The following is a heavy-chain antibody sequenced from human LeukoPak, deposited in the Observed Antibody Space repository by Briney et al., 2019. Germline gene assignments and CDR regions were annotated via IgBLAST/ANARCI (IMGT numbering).Heavy chain of an antibody. D-gene: IGHD2-2*02. CDR2: IFDDGSSE. CDR3: ARAHGDCSSTSCYMDFDF. J-gene: IGHJ4*02. Sequence: PGRSLRLSCAASGFTFSSYGMHWVRQAPGKGLEWVAAIFDDGSSEYYADSVKGRFTISRDDSKNTLYVQMNSLRAEDTAVYYCARAHGDCSSTSCYMDFDFWGQGTLVTVSS. CDR1: GFTFSSYG. V-gene: IGHV3-33*01.